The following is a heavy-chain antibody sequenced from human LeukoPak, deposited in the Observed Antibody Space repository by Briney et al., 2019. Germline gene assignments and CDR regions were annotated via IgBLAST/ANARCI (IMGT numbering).Heavy chain of an antibody. CDR1: GGSINSYY. J-gene: IGHJ4*02. CDR3: ARDSSSWPTLEY. Sequence: SETLSLTCTVSGGSINSYYWSWIRQPPAKGLEWIGYLYYSGSTNYNPSLKSRVTISVDTSKNQFSLKLSSVTAADTAVYYCARDSSSWPTLEYWGQGTLVTVSS. CDR2: LYYSGST. V-gene: IGHV4-59*01. D-gene: IGHD6-13*01.